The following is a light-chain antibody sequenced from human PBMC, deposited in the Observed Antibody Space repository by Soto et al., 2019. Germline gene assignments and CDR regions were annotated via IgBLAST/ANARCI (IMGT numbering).Light chain of an antibody. CDR3: QQYSSYSGT. Sequence: TQVPHYPSTLSASVGDRVTIAHRASQSISSWLAWYQQKPGKAPKLLIYDASSLESGVPSRFSGSGSGTEFTLTISSLQPDDFAAYYCQQYSSYSGTFGQGTKVDIK. V-gene: IGKV1-5*01. CDR1: QSISSW. CDR2: DAS. J-gene: IGKJ1*01.